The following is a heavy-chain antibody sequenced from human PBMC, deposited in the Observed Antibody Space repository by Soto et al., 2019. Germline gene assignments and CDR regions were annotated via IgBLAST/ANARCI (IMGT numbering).Heavy chain of an antibody. CDR2: IYPGDSDT. CDR3: ARPFDTSGWYDH. V-gene: IGHV5-51*01. D-gene: IGHD6-19*01. CDR1: GYSFTTYW. Sequence: VESLKVSCKGSGYSFTTYWIAWVRQMPVKVLECMGIIYPGDSDTRYSPSFQGQVTISADKSINTAYLQWSSLKASDSAIYYCARPFDTSGWYDHWGQGTLLTVSS. J-gene: IGHJ5*02.